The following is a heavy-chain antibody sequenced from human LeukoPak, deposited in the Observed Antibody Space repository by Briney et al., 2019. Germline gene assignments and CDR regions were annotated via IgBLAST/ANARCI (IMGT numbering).Heavy chain of an antibody. CDR2: ISGSGGST. V-gene: IGHV3-23*01. CDR3: AKVGIRISLIVVVFTTADDWYFDL. J-gene: IGHJ2*01. CDR1: GFTFSNYA. Sequence: GRSLRLSCAASGFTFSNYAMSWVRQAPGKGLEWVSGISGSGGSTYYADSVKGRLTISRGNSKNTPYLQMDSLRAEDTAVYYCAKVGIRISLIVVVFTTADDWYFDLWGRGTLVTVSS. D-gene: IGHD3-22*01.